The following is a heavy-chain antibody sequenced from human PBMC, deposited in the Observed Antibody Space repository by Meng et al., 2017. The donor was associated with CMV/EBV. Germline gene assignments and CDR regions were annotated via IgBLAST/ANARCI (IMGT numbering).Heavy chain of an antibody. D-gene: IGHD2-2*01. V-gene: IGHV3-11*01. CDR1: GFPFCASY. CDR2: ISSSGSTI. Sequence: GFPFCASYMSWLRPPPGTGLECVSYISSSGSTIYYADSVKGRFTISRDNAKNSLYLQMNSLRAEDTAVYYCARAERTSSAPVPENFDYWGQGTLVTVS. J-gene: IGHJ4*02. CDR3: ARAERTSSAPVPENFDY.